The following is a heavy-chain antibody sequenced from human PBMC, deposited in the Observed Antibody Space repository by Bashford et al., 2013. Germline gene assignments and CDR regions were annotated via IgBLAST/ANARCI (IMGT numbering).Heavy chain of an antibody. Sequence: SETLSLTCTVSGGSISSYYWSWIRQPPGKGLEWIGYIYYSGSTNYNPSLKSRVTISVDTSKNQFSLKLSSVTAADTAVYYCATHCSSTSCSRGGDAFDIWGRRDNGHRLL. CDR3: ATHCSSTSCSRGGDAFDI. D-gene: IGHD2-2*01. J-gene: IGHJ3*02. V-gene: IGHV4-59*01. CDR2: IYYSGST. CDR1: GGSISSYY.